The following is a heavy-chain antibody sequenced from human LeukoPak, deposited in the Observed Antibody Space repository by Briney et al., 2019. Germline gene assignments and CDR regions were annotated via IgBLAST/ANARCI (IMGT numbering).Heavy chain of an antibody. Sequence: ASVKVSCKASGYTFTGYYMHWVRQAPGQGLEWMGWINPNSGGTNYAQKFQGRVTMTRDTSISTAYMELSRLRSDDTAVYYCARDPGHYPEYPQVYYFDYWGQGTLVTVSS. CDR1: GYTFTGYY. CDR2: INPNSGGT. J-gene: IGHJ4*02. D-gene: IGHD3-22*01. V-gene: IGHV1-2*02. CDR3: ARDPGHYPEYPQVYYFDY.